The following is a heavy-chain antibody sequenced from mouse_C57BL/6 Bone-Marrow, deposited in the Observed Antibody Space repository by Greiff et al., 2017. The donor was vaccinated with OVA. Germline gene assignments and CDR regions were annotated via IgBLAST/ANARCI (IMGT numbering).Heavy chain of an antibody. V-gene: IGHV1-26*01. D-gene: IGHD3-2*02. CDR3: ARRSSSGLDY. J-gene: IGHJ2*01. Sequence: VQLQQSGPELVKPGASVKISCKASGYTFTDYYMNWVKQSHGKSLEWIGDINPNNGGTSYNQKFKGKATLTVDKSSSTAYMELRSLTSEDSAVYYCARRSSSGLDYWGQGTTLTVSS. CDR1: GYTFTDYY. CDR2: INPNNGGT.